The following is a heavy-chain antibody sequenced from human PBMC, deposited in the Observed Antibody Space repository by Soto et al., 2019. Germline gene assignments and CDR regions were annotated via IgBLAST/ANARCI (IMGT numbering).Heavy chain of an antibody. CDR2: IYYSGST. V-gene: IGHV4-59*01. CDR1: GGSISSYY. CDR3: ARGQGLWFGELLPRTYWYFDL. D-gene: IGHD3-10*01. J-gene: IGHJ2*01. Sequence: SETLSLTCTVSGGSISSYYWSWIRQPPGKGLEWIGYIYYSGSTNYNPSLKSRVTISVDTSKNQLSLKLSSVTAADTAVYYCARGQGLWFGELLPRTYWYFDLWGRGTLVTVSS.